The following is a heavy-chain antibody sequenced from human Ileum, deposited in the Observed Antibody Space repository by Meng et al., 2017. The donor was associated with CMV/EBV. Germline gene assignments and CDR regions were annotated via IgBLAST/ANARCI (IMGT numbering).Heavy chain of an antibody. Sequence: QVHLRQWGAGLLKPSETLSLMCAVYGGSFSEYHWSWIRQPPGKGLEWIGEINHGGSSNYNPSLKSRVTISVDRSRNQVSLKLTSVTAADTAVYYCARASPQRRFLSYWGQGTLVTVSS. CDR1: GGSFSEYH. CDR3: ARASPQRRFLSY. V-gene: IGHV4-34*01. CDR2: INHGGSS. J-gene: IGHJ4*02. D-gene: IGHD3-3*01.